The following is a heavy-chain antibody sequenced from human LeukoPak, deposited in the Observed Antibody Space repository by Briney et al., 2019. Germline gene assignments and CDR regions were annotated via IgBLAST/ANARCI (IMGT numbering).Heavy chain of an antibody. Sequence: ASETLSLTCAVSGGSITSGAYSWSWIRQPPGKGLEWIGYIYHSGSTYYNPSLKSRVTISVDRSKNQFSLKLSSVTAADTAVYYCARGLTYDDSWYFDLWGRGTLVTVSS. D-gene: IGHD3-22*01. J-gene: IGHJ2*01. CDR3: ARGLTYDDSWYFDL. CDR2: IYHSGST. V-gene: IGHV4-30-2*01. CDR1: GGSITSGAYS.